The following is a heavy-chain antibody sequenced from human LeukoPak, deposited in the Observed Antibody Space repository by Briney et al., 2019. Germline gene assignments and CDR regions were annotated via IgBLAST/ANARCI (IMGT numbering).Heavy chain of an antibody. V-gene: IGHV1-18*01. CDR3: ARDIPYYYGSGSSLDY. Sequence: ASVKVSCKASGYTFTSYGISWVRQAPGQGLEWMGWISAYNGNTNYAQKLQGRVTMTTDTSTSTAYMELRSLRSDDTAVYYCARDIPYYYGSGSSLDYWGQGTLVTVSS. D-gene: IGHD3-10*01. J-gene: IGHJ4*02. CDR2: ISAYNGNT. CDR1: GYTFTSYG.